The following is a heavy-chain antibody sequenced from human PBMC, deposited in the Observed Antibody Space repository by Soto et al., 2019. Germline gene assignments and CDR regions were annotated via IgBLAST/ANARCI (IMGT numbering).Heavy chain of an antibody. D-gene: IGHD2-15*01. CDR1: GYTFTSYG. CDR3: ARTTYCSGGSFYSAFDV. V-gene: IGHV1-18*01. Sequence: ASVKVSCKASGYTFTSYGISWVRQAPGQGLEWMGWISAYNGNTNYAQKLQGRVTMTTDTSTSTAYMELRSLRSDDTAVYYCARTTYCSGGSFYSAFDVWGQLTIVTVSS. CDR2: ISAYNGNT. J-gene: IGHJ3*01.